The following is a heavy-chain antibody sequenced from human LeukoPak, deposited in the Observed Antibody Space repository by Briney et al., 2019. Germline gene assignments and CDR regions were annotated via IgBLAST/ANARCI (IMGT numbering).Heavy chain of an antibody. CDR3: ARVDVRFGELPS. CDR2: IYYSGST. CDR1: GGSISSYY. Sequence: SETLSLTCTVSGGSISSYYWSWIRQPPGKGLEWIGYIYYSGSTNYNPSLKSRVTISVDTSKNQFSLKLSPVTAADTAVYYCARVDVRFGELPSWGKGTLVTVSS. V-gene: IGHV4-59*01. D-gene: IGHD3-10*01. J-gene: IGHJ4*02.